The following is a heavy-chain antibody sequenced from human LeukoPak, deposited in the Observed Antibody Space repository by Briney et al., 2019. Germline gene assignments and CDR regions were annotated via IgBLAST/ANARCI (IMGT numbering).Heavy chain of an antibody. CDR3: ARAGIVVVHYEDWEWFDP. CDR1: GYTFTGYY. CDR2: MNPNSGNT. V-gene: IGHV1-8*02. D-gene: IGHD2-2*01. J-gene: IGHJ5*02. Sequence: ASVKVSCKASGYTFTGYYMHWVRQAPGQGLEWMGWMNPNSGNTGYAQKFQGRVTMTRNTSISTAYMELSSLRSDDTAVYYCARAGIVVVHYEDWEWFDPWGQGTLVTVSS.